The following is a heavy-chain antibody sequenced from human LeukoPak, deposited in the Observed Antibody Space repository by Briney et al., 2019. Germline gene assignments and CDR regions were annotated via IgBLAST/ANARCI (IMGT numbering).Heavy chain of an antibody. CDR3: ARDAGGYSYGTRTGFDY. V-gene: IGHV3-33*01. J-gene: IGHJ4*02. Sequence: GGSLRLSCAASGFTFSSYGMHWVRQAPGKGLEWVAVIWYDGSNKYYADSVKGRFTISRDNAKNSLYLQMNSLRAEDTAVYYCARDAGGYSYGTRTGFDYWGQGTLVTASS. CDR1: GFTFSSYG. D-gene: IGHD5-18*01. CDR2: IWYDGSNK.